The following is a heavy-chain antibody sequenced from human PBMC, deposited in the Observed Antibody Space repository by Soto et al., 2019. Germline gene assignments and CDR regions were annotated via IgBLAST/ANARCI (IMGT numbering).Heavy chain of an antibody. CDR3: AKDRAGSPRIPGY. CDR1: GFTFSSYA. CDR2: ISGSGGST. Sequence: EVQLLESGGGLVQPGGSLRLSCAASGFTFSSYAMSWVHQAPGKGLEWVSAISGSGGSTYYADSVKGRFTISRDNSKNTLYLQMNSLRAEDTAVYYCAKDRAGSPRIPGYWGQGTLVTVSS. D-gene: IGHD1-1*01. J-gene: IGHJ4*02. V-gene: IGHV3-23*01.